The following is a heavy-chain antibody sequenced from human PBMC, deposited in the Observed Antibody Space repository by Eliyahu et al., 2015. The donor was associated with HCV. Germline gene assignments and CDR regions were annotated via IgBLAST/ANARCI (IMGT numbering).Heavy chain of an antibody. CDR1: GFSFTSYW. CDR3: AGGGSGSVFDS. V-gene: IGHV5-10-1*03. J-gene: IGHJ4*02. CDR2: XXPSDXXT. D-gene: IGHD6-19*01. Sequence: EVQLVQSGAEVKKPGESLKIXCKGSGFSFTSYWISWVRQXPGKGREWXGRXXPSDXXTTYSPSFQGHVTXSXDRSISTAYLQWSSLKASDTAMYYCAGGGSGSVFDSWGQGTLVTVSS.